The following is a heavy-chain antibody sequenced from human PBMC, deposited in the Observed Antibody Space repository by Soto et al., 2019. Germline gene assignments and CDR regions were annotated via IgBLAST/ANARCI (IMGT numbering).Heavy chain of an antibody. CDR1: GYTFTSYG. V-gene: IGHV1-18*01. J-gene: IGHJ3*02. D-gene: IGHD3-22*01. CDR2: ISAYNGNT. CDR3: ARARDYYDSSGYFIGAKGFDI. Sequence: ASVKVSCKASGYTFTSYGISWVRQAPGQGLEWMGWISAYNGNTNYAQKLQGRVTMTTDTSTSTAYMELRSLRSDDTAVYYCARARDYYDSSGYFIGAKGFDICGQGTLVTV.